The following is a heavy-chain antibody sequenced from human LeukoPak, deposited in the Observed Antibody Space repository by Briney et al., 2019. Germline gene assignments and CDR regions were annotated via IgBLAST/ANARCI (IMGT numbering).Heavy chain of an antibody. D-gene: IGHD3-3*01. J-gene: IGHJ6*02. CDR1: GFTFSSYG. CDR3: AKIGGNDFWSGYTFSLYYGMDV. V-gene: IGHV3-30*02. CDR2: IWYDGSNK. Sequence: GGSLRLSCAASGFTFSSYGMHWVRQAPGKGLEWVAVIWYDGSNKYYADSVKGRFTISRDNSKNTLYLQMNSLRAEDTAVYYCAKIGGNDFWSGYTFSLYYGMDVWGQGTTVTVSS.